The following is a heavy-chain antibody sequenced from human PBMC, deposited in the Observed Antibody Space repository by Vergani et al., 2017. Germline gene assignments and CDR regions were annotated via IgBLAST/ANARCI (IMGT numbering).Heavy chain of an antibody. CDR1: GFTFSSYA. D-gene: IGHD3-10*02. Sequence: QVQLVESGGGVVQPGRSLRLSCAASGFTFSSYAMHWVRQAPGKGLEWVAVISYDGSNKYYADSVKGRFTISRDNSKNTLYLQMNSLRAEDTAVYYCAREPNFRCYDYWGQGTLVTVSS. CDR2: ISYDGSNK. CDR3: AREPNFRCYDY. V-gene: IGHV3-30-3*01. J-gene: IGHJ4*02.